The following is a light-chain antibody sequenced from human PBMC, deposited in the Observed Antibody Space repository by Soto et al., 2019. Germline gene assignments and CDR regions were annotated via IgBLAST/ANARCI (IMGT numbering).Light chain of an antibody. V-gene: IGLV3-9*01. CDR3: QVWDSSTAEVV. J-gene: IGLJ2*01. CDR2: RDS. Sequence: SYELTQPLSVSVALRQTARITCGGNNIGSKNVHWYQQKPGQAPVLVIYRDSNRPSGIPERFSGSNSGNTATLTISRAQAGDEADYYCQVWDSSTAEVVFGGGTKLTVL. CDR1: NIGSKN.